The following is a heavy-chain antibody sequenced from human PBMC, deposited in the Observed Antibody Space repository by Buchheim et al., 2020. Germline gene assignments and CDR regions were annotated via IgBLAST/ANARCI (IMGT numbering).Heavy chain of an antibody. CDR2: INHNGGT. D-gene: IGHD3-10*01. CDR3: ARGPGGSGQFDP. Sequence: QVQLQQWGAGLLKPSETLSLTCAFSGGSFSGYYWSWMRQPPGKGLEWIGEINHNGGTNYTPSLKSRVTMSVDTSKNQFSLRLSSVTAADTAVYFCARGPGGSGQFDPWGQGTL. CDR1: GGSFSGYY. J-gene: IGHJ5*02. V-gene: IGHV4-34*01.